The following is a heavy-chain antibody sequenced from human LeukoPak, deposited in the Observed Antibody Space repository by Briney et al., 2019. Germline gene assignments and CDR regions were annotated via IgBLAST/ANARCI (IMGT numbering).Heavy chain of an antibody. CDR3: AKKYWDYDFWSGSTRGAFDI. D-gene: IGHD3-3*01. V-gene: IGHV3-23*01. CDR2: ISGSGGST. CDR1: GFTFSDYY. J-gene: IGHJ3*02. Sequence: GGSLRLSCAASGFTFSDYYMSWIRQAPGKGLEWVSAISGSGGSTYYADSVKGRFTISRDNSKNTLYLQMNSLRAEDTAVYYCAKKYWDYDFWSGSTRGAFDIWGQGTMVTVSS.